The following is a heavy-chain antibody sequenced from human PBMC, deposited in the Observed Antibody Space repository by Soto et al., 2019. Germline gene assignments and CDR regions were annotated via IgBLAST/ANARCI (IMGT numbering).Heavy chain of an antibody. J-gene: IGHJ3*02. CDR1: GFTFSDYY. D-gene: IGHD2-15*01. Sequence: KPGGSLRLSCAASGFTFSDYYMTWIRQAPGKGLEWVSYISSSGTGIYYADSMKGRFTISRDNAKKSLYLQMSSLRAEDTAVYYCARAYSDAFDIWGQGTMVTVSS. CDR3: ARAYSDAFDI. CDR2: ISSSGTGI. V-gene: IGHV3-11*01.